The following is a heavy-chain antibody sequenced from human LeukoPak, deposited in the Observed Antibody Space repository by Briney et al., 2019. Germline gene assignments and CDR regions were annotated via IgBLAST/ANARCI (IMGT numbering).Heavy chain of an antibody. V-gene: IGHV3-30-3*01. D-gene: IGHD6-13*01. J-gene: IGHJ4*02. CDR2: ISYDGSNK. CDR3: ARALMAAGNDFDY. CDR1: GFTFSSYA. Sequence: GGSLRLSCAASGFTFSSYAMHWVRQAPGNGLEWVAVISYDGSNKYYADSVKGRFTISRDNSKNTLYLQMNSLRAEDTAVYYCARALMAAGNDFDYWGQGTLVTVSS.